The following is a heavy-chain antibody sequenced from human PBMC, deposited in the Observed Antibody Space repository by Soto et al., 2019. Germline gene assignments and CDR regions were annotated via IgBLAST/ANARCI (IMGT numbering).Heavy chain of an antibody. Sequence: PSETLSLTCTVSGGSVSSTSYYWGWIRQPPGKGLEWIGSIYYSGSTYYNPSLKSRVTISVDTSKNQFSLKLSSVTAADTAVYYCASILNYYGSGSYYNRFDYWGQGTLVTVSS. J-gene: IGHJ4*02. CDR2: IYYSGST. CDR1: GGSVSSTSYY. V-gene: IGHV4-39*07. D-gene: IGHD3-10*01. CDR3: ASILNYYGSGSYYNRFDY.